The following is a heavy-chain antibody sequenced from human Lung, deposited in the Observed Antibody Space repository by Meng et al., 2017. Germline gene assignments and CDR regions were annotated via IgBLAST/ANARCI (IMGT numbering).Heavy chain of an antibody. CDR3: ARGPTTMAHDFDY. Sequence: QVRVKALVADLLNPSETLPVPCVVSGGSFSDYYWSWIRQPPGKGLEWIGEINHSGSTNYNPSLESRATISVDTSQNNLSLKLSSVTAADSAVYYCARGPTTMAHDFDYWGQGTLVTVSS. CDR1: GGSFSDYY. D-gene: IGHD4-11*01. V-gene: IGHV4-34*01. J-gene: IGHJ4*02. CDR2: INHSGST.